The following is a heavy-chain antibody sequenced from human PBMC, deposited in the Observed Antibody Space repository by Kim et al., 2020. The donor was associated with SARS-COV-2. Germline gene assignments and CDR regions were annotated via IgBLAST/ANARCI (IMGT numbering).Heavy chain of an antibody. D-gene: IGHD1-26*01. V-gene: IGHV1-3*01. CDR3: ARILIVGASPAPYGMDV. J-gene: IGHJ6*02. CDR1: GYTFTSYA. CDR2: INAGHGDT. Sequence: ASVKVSCKASGYTFTSYAINWLRQAPGQRLEWMGWINAGHGDTKYSQKFQGRVTITRDTSASTAYMELSSLRSEDTAVYYCARILIVGASPAPYGMDVWGHGDTVTVSS.